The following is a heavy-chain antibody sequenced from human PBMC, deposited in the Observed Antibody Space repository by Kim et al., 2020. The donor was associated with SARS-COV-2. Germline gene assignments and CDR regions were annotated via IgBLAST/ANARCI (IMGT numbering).Heavy chain of an antibody. J-gene: IGHJ6*01. V-gene: IGHV4-39*01. CDR2: IHYSGSP. D-gene: IGHD2-15*01. Sequence: SETLSLTCTVSGGSISSSSFYWGWVRQPPGKGLEWIGSIHYSGSPYYNPSLKSRLTISIDTSKNQFSLQMSSVTAADTAVYYCSRRAGSWYSGTNGYYG. CDR1: GGSISSSSFY. CDR3: SRRAGSWYSGTNGYYG.